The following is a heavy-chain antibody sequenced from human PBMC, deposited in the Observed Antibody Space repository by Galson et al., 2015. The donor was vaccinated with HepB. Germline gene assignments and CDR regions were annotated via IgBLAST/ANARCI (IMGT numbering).Heavy chain of an antibody. CDR2: ISYDGSNK. CDR3: AKDRSGGVISYYYMDV. V-gene: IGHV3-30*18. Sequence: SLRLSCAASGFTFSSYGMHWVRQAPGKGLEWVAVISYDGSNKYYADSVKGRFTISRDNSKNTLYLQMNSLRAEDTAVYYCAKDRSGGVISYYYMDVWGKGTTVTVSS. CDR1: GFTFSSYG. D-gene: IGHD3-16*02. J-gene: IGHJ6*03.